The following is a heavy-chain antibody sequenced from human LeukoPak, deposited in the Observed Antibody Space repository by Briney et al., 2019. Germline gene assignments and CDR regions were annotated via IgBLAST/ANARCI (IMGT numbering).Heavy chain of an antibody. CDR3: AREGDFDYMDV. CDR2: IKQDGSEK. V-gene: IGHV3-7*01. D-gene: IGHD3-3*01. Sequence: GGSLRLSCAASGFTFSSYWMGWVRQAPGKGLEWVANIKQDGSEKYYVDSVKGRFTISRDNAKNSLYLQMNSLRAEDTAVYYCAREGDFDYMDVWGKGTTVTVSS. J-gene: IGHJ6*03. CDR1: GFTFSSYW.